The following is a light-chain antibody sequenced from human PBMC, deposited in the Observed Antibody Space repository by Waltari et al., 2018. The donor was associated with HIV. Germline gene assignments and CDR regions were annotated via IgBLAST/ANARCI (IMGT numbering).Light chain of an antibody. CDR2: DAS. Sequence: EVVLTQSPVTLSLSPGERATLSCRASQGVGIYLAWYQHKSGQPPRLLIYDASNRAADIPARFSGSGSGTHFTLTISSLDPEDFAVYYCQQGRTFGQWTKLEI. CDR1: QGVGIY. V-gene: IGKV3-11*01. CDR3: QQGRT. J-gene: IGKJ2*01.